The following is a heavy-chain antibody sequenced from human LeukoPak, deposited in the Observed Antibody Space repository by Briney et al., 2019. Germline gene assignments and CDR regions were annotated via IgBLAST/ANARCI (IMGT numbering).Heavy chain of an antibody. CDR2: INPNSGGT. CDR3: ARSRTGSGFLFDY. V-gene: IGHV1-2*02. CDR1: GYTFTDYY. D-gene: IGHD3-10*01. Sequence: ASVKVSCKSSGYTFTDYYMHWVRPAPGQGLEWMGWINPNSGGTNYAQKFQGRVTMTRDTSISTAYMELSRLRSDDTAVYYCARSRTGSGFLFDYWGQGTLVTVSS. J-gene: IGHJ4*02.